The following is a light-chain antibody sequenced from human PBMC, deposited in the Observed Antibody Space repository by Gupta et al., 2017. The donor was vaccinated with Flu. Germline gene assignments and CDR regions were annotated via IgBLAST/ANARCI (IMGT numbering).Light chain of an antibody. CDR1: SNDVGAYDY. Sequence: QSALTQPGSVSVPPGQSVAISCIGTSNDVGAYDYVSWYQQYPGQAPKLLIYDVNKQPSGVPVRFSGSKSGNTASLTISGVQPEDDADYYCNSYGATTFFGGGTRLTVL. J-gene: IGLJ2*01. V-gene: IGLV2-11*01. CDR3: NSYGATTF. CDR2: DVN.